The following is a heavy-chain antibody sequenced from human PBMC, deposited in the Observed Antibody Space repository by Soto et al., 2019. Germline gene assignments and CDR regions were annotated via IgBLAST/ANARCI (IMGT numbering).Heavy chain of an antibody. CDR2: INPNTDVT. CDR3: ARAYFHFQH. V-gene: IGHV1-2*02. CDR1: GYTFTGYY. J-gene: IGHJ1*01. Sequence: GASVKVSCKTSGYTFTGYYMHWVRQAPGQGLEWMGWINPNTDVTNYAQKFQGRVTMTRDTSISTAYMELSTLRFDDTAVYYCARAYFHFQHWGQGTLVTVSS. D-gene: IGHD1-26*01.